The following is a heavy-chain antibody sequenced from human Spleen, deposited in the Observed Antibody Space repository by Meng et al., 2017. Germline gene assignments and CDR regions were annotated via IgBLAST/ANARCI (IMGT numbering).Heavy chain of an antibody. CDR2: INPKSGDT. J-gene: IGHJ4*02. CDR1: GYNFPDYY. Sequence: VQLVQSGAEVKKPGASVKVSCKPSGYNFPDYYIHWVRRAPGQGLEWMGRINPKSGDTHYAQKFQARVTMTGDTSISTAYMELSGLRSDDTAMYYCARDEDISAAGYLLGDFWGQGTLVTVSS. V-gene: IGHV1-2*06. CDR3: ARDEDISAAGYLLGDF. D-gene: IGHD6-13*01.